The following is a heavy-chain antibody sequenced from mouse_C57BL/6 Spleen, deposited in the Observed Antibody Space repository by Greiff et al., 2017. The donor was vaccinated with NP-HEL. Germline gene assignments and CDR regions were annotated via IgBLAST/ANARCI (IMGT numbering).Heavy chain of an antibody. CDR2: ISDGGSYT. CDR1: GFTFSSYA. J-gene: IGHJ3*01. V-gene: IGHV5-4*01. Sequence: EVQLVESGGGLVKPGGSLKLSCAASGFTFSSYAMSWVRQTPEKRLEWVATISDGGSYTYYPDNVKGRFTISRDNAKNNLYLQMSHLKSEDTAMYYCARYGGYDDYDSFAYGGQGTLVTGSA. D-gene: IGHD2-4*01. CDR3: ARYGGYDDYDSFAY.